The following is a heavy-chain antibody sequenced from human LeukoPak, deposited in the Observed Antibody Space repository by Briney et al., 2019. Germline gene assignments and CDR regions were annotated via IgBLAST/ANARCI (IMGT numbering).Heavy chain of an antibody. V-gene: IGHV4-59*01. CDR3: ARGPRGAYFDY. Sequence: SETLSLTCTVSGASISSYHWSWIRQPPGKGLEWIGDLFNSGSTNYNPSLKSRVTISVDTSKNQFSLKLSSLTAADTAVYYCARGPRGAYFDYWGQGTLVTVSS. CDR1: GASISSYH. CDR2: LFNSGST. D-gene: IGHD3-10*01. J-gene: IGHJ4*02.